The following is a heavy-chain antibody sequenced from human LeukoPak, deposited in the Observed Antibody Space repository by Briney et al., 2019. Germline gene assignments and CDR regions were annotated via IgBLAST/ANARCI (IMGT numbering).Heavy chain of an antibody. CDR3: ASTYYYGSGSYYIH. V-gene: IGHV4-39*01. CDR2: IYYSGST. CDR1: GGSISSYY. J-gene: IGHJ4*02. D-gene: IGHD3-10*01. Sequence: SETLSLTCTVSGGSISSYYWSWIRQPPGKGLEWIGSIYYSGSTYYNPSLKSRVTISVDTSKNQFSLKLSSVTAADTAVYYCASTYYYGSGSYYIHWGQGTLVTVSS.